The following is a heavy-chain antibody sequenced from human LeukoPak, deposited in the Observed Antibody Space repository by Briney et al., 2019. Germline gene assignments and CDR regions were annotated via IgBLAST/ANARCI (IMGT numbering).Heavy chain of an antibody. V-gene: IGHV3-53*01. CDR1: GFTVSSNY. CDR3: ARDRIKSGSYYFDY. J-gene: IGHJ4*02. D-gene: IGHD1-26*01. CDR2: IYSGGST. Sequence: PGGSLRLSCAPSGFTVSSNYMSWVRQAPGKGLEWVSVIYSGGSTYYADSVKGRFTISRDNSKNTLYLQMNSLRAEDTAVYYCARDRIKSGSYYFDYWGQGTLVNVSS.